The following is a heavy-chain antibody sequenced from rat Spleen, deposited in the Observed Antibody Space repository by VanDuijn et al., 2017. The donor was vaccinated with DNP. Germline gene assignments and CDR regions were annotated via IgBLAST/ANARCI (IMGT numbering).Heavy chain of an antibody. J-gene: IGHJ1*01. Sequence: QVQLKESGPGLVQPSQTLSLTCTVSGFSLTSYNVHWVRQPPGKGLEWMGRIRSGGSTDYNSTLKSRLSVSRDTSNSQVFLKMNSLQTEDTAIYFCTRGYPGYFDFWGPGTMVTVSS. V-gene: IGHV2-1*01. CDR1: GFSLTSYN. CDR3: TRGYPGYFDF. D-gene: IGHD1-12*03. CDR2: IRSGGST.